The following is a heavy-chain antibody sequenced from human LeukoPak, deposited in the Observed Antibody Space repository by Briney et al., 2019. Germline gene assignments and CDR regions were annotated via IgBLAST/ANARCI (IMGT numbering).Heavy chain of an antibody. CDR3: ARDRVDHCTNETGHLAGGIYY. CDR2: IYHSGRA. J-gene: IGHJ4*02. Sequence: SETLSLTCGVSGDSIRSGGYSWAWIRHRPGQGLEWIGYIYHSGRAYYNPPLKSRTVISVDTSKNQFSLTLSSVTAADTAVYYCARDRVDHCTNETGHLAGGIYYWGRGTLVTVSS. V-gene: IGHV4-31*11. CDR1: GDSIRSGGYS. D-gene: IGHD2-8*01.